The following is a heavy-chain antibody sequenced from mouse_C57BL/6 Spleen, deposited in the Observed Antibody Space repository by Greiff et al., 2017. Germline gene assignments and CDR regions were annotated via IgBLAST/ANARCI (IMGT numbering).Heavy chain of an antibody. J-gene: IGHJ2*01. CDR3: ARNYYGSSYFDY. V-gene: IGHV1-22*01. Sequence: EVQLLQSGPELVKPGASVKMSCKASGYTFTDYNMHWVKQSHGKSLEWIGYINPNNGGTSYNQKFKGKATLTVNKSSSTAYMELRSLTSEDSAVYYCARNYYGSSYFDYWGQGTTLTVSS. D-gene: IGHD1-1*01. CDR1: GYTFTDYN. CDR2: INPNNGGT.